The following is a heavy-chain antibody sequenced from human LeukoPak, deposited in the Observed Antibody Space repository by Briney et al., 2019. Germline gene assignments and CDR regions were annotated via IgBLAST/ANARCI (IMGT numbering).Heavy chain of an antibody. V-gene: IGHV3-74*01. CDR2: IRSDGSRT. CDR1: GFTFSSYA. CDR3: ARDPANYFDY. Sequence: PGGSLRLSCAASGFTFSSYAMSWVRQAPGKGLVWVSRIRSDGSRTSYADSVKGRFTISRDNARNTLYLQMNSLRADDTAIYYCARDPANYFDYWGQGTLVTVSS. J-gene: IGHJ4*02.